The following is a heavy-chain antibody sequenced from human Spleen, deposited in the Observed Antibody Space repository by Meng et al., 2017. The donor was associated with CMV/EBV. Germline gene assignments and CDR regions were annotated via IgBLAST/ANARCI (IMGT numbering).Heavy chain of an antibody. D-gene: IGHD3-10*01. Sequence: GESLKISCAVSGFSLTTYWMHWVRQAPGKGLVWVARIDSHESGTKYADFVKGRFTISRDDPKNTLYLQMNSLRAEDTAVNYCARSTPSGTDYWAWGQGTLVTVSS. CDR3: ARSTPSGTDYWA. V-gene: IGHV3-74*01. CDR2: IDSHESGT. J-gene: IGHJ4*02. CDR1: GFSLTTYW.